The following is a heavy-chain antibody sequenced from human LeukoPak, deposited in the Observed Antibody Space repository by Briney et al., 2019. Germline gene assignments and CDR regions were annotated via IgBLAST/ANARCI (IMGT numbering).Heavy chain of an antibody. D-gene: IGHD3-22*01. Sequence: GGSLRLSCAASGFTFSSYSMNWVRQAPGKGLEWVSSISSSSSYIYYADSVKGRFTISRDNAKNSLYLQMNSLRAEDTAVYYCARDPPNYYDSSGTTGGWGQGTLVTVSS. J-gene: IGHJ4*02. CDR1: GFTFSSYS. V-gene: IGHV3-21*01. CDR3: ARDPPNYYDSSGTTGG. CDR2: ISSSSSYI.